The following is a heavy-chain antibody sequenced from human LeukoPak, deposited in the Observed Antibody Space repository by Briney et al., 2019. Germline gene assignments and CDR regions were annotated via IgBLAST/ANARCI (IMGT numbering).Heavy chain of an antibody. CDR3: ARVIRAAPGKGYFDY. CDR2: ISGSGGST. Sequence: PGGSLRLSCATSGLIFSTYALSWVRQAPGKGLEWASSISGSGGSTYHADSVKGRFTISRDSSKNTLYLQMNGLRAEDTAIYYCARVIRAAPGKGYFDYWGQGTLVTVSS. CDR1: GLIFSTYA. J-gene: IGHJ4*02. D-gene: IGHD6-13*01. V-gene: IGHV3-23*01.